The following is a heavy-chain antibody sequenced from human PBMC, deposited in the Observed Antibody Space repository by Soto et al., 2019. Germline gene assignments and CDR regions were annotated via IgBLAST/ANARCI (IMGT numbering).Heavy chain of an antibody. D-gene: IGHD5-12*01. V-gene: IGHV4-31*03. CDR3: ARLAVDGNFDY. Sequence: SETLSLTCTVSGDSISSGGYYWSWVRQHPGKGLEWIGYNYYSGRAFYNPSLQSRVTISVDTSKNNFSLKVTSVTAADTAVYYCARLAVDGNFDYWGQGALVTVS. CDR2: NYYSGRA. CDR1: GDSISSGGYY. J-gene: IGHJ4*02.